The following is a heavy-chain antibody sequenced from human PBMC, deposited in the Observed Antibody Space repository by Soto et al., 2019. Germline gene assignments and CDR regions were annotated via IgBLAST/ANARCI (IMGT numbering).Heavy chain of an antibody. J-gene: IGHJ6*02. V-gene: IGHV5-51*01. CDR3: ARHSRYQLPPNCYYHYGMDV. CDR2: IYPGDSDT. Sequence: GESLKISCKGSGYSFTSYWIGWVRQMPGKGLEWMGIIYPGDSDTRYSPSFQGQVTISADKSISTAYLQWSSLKASDTAMYYCARHSRYQLPPNCYYHYGMDVWGQGTTVTVSS. CDR1: GYSFTSYW. D-gene: IGHD2-2*01.